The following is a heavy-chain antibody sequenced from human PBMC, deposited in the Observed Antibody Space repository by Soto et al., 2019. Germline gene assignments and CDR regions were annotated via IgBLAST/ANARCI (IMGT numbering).Heavy chain of an antibody. V-gene: IGHV3-23*01. Sequence: EVQLLESGGGLVQPGGSLRLSCAASGFTFSSYAMSWVRQAPGKGLEWVSAISGSGGSTYYADSVKGRFTISRDNSTDTPYLQTDSLSGKDTAVYYCAQDRDGIASCSPYECWGQGTLVTVSS. CDR3: AQDRDGIASCSPYEC. J-gene: IGHJ4*02. D-gene: IGHD6-13*01. CDR1: GFTFSSYA. CDR2: ISGSGGST.